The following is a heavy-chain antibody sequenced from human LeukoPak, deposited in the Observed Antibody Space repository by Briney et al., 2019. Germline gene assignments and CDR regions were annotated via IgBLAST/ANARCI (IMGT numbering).Heavy chain of an antibody. CDR1: GYTFTGYY. D-gene: IGHD6-13*01. CDR2: IIPIFGTT. CDR3: ARDLGYSSLPYYFDY. J-gene: IGHJ4*02. Sequence: GASVKVSCKASGYTFTGYYMHWVRQAPGQGLEWMGGIIPIFGTTNYAQKFQGRVTITADKSTSTAYMELSSLRSEDTAIYYCARDLGYSSLPYYFDYWGQGTLVTVSS. V-gene: IGHV1-69*06.